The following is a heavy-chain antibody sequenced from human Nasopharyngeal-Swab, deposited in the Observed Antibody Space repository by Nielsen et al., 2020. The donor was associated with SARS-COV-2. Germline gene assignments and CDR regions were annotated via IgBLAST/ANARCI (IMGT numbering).Heavy chain of an antibody. J-gene: IGHJ6*03. CDR3: ARETGRITMVRGVIILDYMDV. V-gene: IGHV3-11*06. D-gene: IGHD3-10*01. Sequence: WIRQPPGEGLEGVSYISSSSSYTNYADSVKGRFTISRDNAKNSLYLQMNSLRAEDTAVYYCARETGRITMVRGVIILDYMDVWGKGTTVTVSS. CDR2: ISSSSSYT.